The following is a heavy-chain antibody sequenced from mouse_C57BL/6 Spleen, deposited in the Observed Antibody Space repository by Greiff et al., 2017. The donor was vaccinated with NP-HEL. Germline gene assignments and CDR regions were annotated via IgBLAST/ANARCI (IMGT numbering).Heavy chain of an antibody. CDR1: GISITTGNYR. V-gene: IGHV3-5*01. CDR2: IYYSGTI. CDR3: ARGYYGSSYWYFDV. D-gene: IGHD1-1*01. J-gene: IGHJ1*03. Sequence: EVKVEESGPGLVKPSQTVFLTCTVTGISITTGNYRWSWIRQFPGNKLEWIGYIYYSGTITYNPSLTSRTTITRDTPKNQFFLEMNSLTAEDTATYYCARGYYGSSYWYFDVWGTGTTVTVSS.